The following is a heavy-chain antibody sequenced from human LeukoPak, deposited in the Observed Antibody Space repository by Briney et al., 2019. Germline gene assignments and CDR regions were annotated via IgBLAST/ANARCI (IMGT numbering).Heavy chain of an antibody. CDR3: ARTYYYGSASYNY. J-gene: IGHJ4*02. Sequence: GGSLRLSCAASGFTFRSYEMNWVRQAPGKGLEWVSYISSSGSTIYYADSVKGRFTISRDNAKNSLYLQMNSLRAEDTAVYYCARTYYYGSASYNYWGQGTLVTVSS. CDR2: ISSSGSTI. V-gene: IGHV3-48*03. CDR1: GFTFRSYE. D-gene: IGHD3-10*01.